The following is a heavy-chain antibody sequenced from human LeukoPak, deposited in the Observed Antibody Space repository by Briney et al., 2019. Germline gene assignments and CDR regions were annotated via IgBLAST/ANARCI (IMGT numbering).Heavy chain of an antibody. CDR2: IWYDGSNK. CDR3: ARDRSYGSGNYYPDY. J-gene: IGHJ4*02. V-gene: IGHV3-33*01. D-gene: IGHD3-10*01. CDR1: GFTFSSYG. Sequence: PGGSLRLSCAASGFTFSSYGMHWVRQAPGKGLEWVAVIWYDGSNKYYADSVKGRFTISRDNSKNTLYLQINSLRAEDTAVYYCARDRSYGSGNYYPDYWGQGTLVTVSS.